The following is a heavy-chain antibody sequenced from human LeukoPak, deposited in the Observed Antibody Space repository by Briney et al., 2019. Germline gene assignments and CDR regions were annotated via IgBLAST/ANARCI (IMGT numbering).Heavy chain of an antibody. CDR1: GGSMSSSSYY. V-gene: IGHV4-39*02. CDR3: VRVRGYWLVRGYLDY. D-gene: IGHD6-19*01. J-gene: IGHJ4*02. CDR2: IYYSGAN. Sequence: SETLSLTCTVSGGSMSSSSYYWGWIRQSPGKGLEWIGSIYYSGANHYNPSLKSRVTMSVDTSKNQFSVKLTSVTATGTAVYYCVRVRGYWLVRGYLDYWGQGTQVTVSS.